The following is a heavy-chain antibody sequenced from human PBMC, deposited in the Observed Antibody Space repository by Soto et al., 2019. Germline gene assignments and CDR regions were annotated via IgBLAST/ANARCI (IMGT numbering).Heavy chain of an antibody. D-gene: IGHD3-9*01. CDR2: FYYSGST. CDR1: GGSMSSDGFY. Sequence: QVQLQESGPGLVKPSQTLSLTCTMSGGSMSSDGFYWSWIRQHPGKGLEWIGDFYYSGSTSYTPSRKSRLLISVDTSKNQFSLRLTSVTAADTAVYYCARRHDILTGSDAFDIWGQGTMVTVSS. J-gene: IGHJ3*02. V-gene: IGHV4-31*03. CDR3: ARRHDILTGSDAFDI.